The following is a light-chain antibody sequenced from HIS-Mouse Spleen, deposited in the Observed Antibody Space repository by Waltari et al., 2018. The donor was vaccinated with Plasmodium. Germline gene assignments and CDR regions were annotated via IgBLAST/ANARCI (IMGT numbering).Light chain of an antibody. V-gene: IGLV2-14*03. CDR2: DVS. CDR1: SSDVRGYTY. CDR3: SSYTSSSTLNYV. Sequence: QSALTQPASVSGSPGPSITLSCTVTSSDVRGYTYVSSYQQHPGKAPKLMIYDVSNRPSGVSNRFSGSKSGNTASLTISGLQAEDEADYYCSSYTSSSTLNYVFGTGTKVTVL. J-gene: IGLJ1*01.